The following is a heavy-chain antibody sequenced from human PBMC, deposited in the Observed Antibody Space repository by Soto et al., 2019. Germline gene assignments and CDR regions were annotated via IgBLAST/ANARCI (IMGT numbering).Heavy chain of an antibody. J-gene: IGHJ5*02. CDR1: GGSISSSSYY. CDR3: ARSKTRIVVVPAAICWFDP. CDR2: IYYSGST. D-gene: IGHD2-2*02. V-gene: IGHV4-39*01. Sequence: QLQLQESGPGLVKPSETLSLTCTVSGGSISSSSYYWGWIRQPPGKGLEWIGSIYYSGSTYYNPSLKSRVTISVDTSKNQFSLKLSSVTAADTAVYYCARSKTRIVVVPAAICWFDPWGQGTLVTVSS.